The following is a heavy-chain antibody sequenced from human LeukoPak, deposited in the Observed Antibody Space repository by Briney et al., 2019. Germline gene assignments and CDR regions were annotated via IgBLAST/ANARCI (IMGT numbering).Heavy chain of an antibody. CDR1: GVSISSISYY. V-gene: IGHV4-61*05. D-gene: IGHD2-21*01. CDR3: ARGVFQFDY. Sequence: SETLSLTCSVSGVSISSISYYWGWIRQPPGKGLEWIGYIYYSGSTNYNPSLKSRVTISVDTSKNQFSLKLSSVTAADTAVYYCARGVFQFDYWGQGTLVTVSS. CDR2: IYYSGST. J-gene: IGHJ4*02.